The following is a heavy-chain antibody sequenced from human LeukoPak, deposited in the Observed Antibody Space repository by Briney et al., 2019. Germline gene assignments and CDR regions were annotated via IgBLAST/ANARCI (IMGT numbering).Heavy chain of an antibody. CDR1: GFTFNTYW. J-gene: IGHJ4*02. V-gene: IGHV3-7*01. CDR2: IKQDGTEK. D-gene: IGHD2-21*01. CDR3: ARDGRKVITPSY. Sequence: GGSLRLSCAASGFTFNTYWMSWVRQAPGKGLEWVATIKQDGTEKYYLDSVKGRFTISSDNAKNSLYLQMNNVRVEDTAVYYCARDGRKVITPSYWGQGSLVTVSS.